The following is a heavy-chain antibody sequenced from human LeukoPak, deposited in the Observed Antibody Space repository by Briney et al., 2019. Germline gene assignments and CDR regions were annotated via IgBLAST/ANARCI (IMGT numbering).Heavy chain of an antibody. CDR1: GGSISSSSYY. D-gene: IGHD2-2*01. J-gene: IGHJ1*01. CDR3: ATYSSSNGREFQY. CDR2: LYYMRGA. V-gene: IGHV4-39*07. Sequence: PSETLSLTCTVSGGSISSSSYYWGWIRQPPGKGVEWIGNLYYMRGAWYKSSLKSRVTTSVDTSRNEFSLKLSSVTAADTAVYYCATYSSSNGREFQYWGQGTLVTVSS.